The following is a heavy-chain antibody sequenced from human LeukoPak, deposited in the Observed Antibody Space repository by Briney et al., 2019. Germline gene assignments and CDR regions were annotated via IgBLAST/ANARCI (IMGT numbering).Heavy chain of an antibody. Sequence: PSETLSLTCAVSGGSISSSNWWSWVRQPPGKGLEWIGEIYHSGSANYNPSLKSRVTISVDKSKNQFSLKLSSVTAADTAVYYCARDGRYSSGWYYFDYWGQGTLVTVSS. CDR3: ARDGRYSSGWYYFDY. CDR2: IYHSGSA. V-gene: IGHV4-4*02. CDR1: GGSISSSNW. J-gene: IGHJ4*02. D-gene: IGHD6-19*01.